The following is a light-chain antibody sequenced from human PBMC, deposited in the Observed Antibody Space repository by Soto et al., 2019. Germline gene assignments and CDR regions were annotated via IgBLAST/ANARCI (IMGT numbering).Light chain of an antibody. J-gene: IGLJ3*02. CDR3: SSWDDSLSGRV. CDR1: SSNIGRNY. Sequence: QAVVTQPPSASGTPGQRVTISCSGSSSNIGRNYVYWYQQLPGTAPKLLIHTNNQRPSGVPDRISGSKSGASASLAISGLRSEDEADYYCSSWDDSLSGRVFGGGTKLTVL. V-gene: IGLV1-47*01. CDR2: TNN.